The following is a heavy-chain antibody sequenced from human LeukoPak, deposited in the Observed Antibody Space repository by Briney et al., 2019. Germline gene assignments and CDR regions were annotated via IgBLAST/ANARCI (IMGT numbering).Heavy chain of an antibody. CDR2: IRSNGETV. CDR3: AKGQELDDGVFDS. D-gene: IGHD1-1*01. CDR1: GFTFSSIA. V-gene: IGHV3-23*01. J-gene: IGHJ4*02. Sequence: GGSLRLSCAASGFTFSSIAMSWVRQAPGTGLEWVSAIRSNGETVYNADSVKGRFTISRDNSRQTLFLQMSSLRVEDTATYYCAKGQELDDGVFDSWGQGTLVTVSS.